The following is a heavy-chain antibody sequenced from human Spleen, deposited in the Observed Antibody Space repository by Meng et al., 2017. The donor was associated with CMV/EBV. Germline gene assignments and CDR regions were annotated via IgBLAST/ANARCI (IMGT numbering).Heavy chain of an antibody. D-gene: IGHD2-2*01. CDR2: IYPGDSDT. CDR1: GYSFTNYW. V-gene: IGHV5-51*01. Sequence: KVSCKGSGYSFTNYWIAWLRQMPGKGLEWMGIIYPGDSDTRYSPSFQGQVTISADESISTAYLQWSSLKASDTAMYYCARQYCSGTTCSSEAFDIWGQGTMVTVSS. CDR3: ARQYCSGTTCSSEAFDI. J-gene: IGHJ3*02.